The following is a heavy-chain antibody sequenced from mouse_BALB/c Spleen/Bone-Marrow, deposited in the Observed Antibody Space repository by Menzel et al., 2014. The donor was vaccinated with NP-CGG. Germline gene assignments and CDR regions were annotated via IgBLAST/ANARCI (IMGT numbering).Heavy chain of an antibody. CDR2: INPYNDGT. Sequence: VQLQQPGPELVKPGASVKMSCKASGYTFTSYVMHWVKQKPGQGLEWIGYINPYNDGTKYNEKFKGKATLTSDKSSSTAYMELSSLTSGDSAVYYCARYGNYPFYAMDYWGQGTSVTVSS. CDR3: ARYGNYPFYAMDY. D-gene: IGHD2-1*01. CDR1: GYTFTSYV. J-gene: IGHJ4*01. V-gene: IGHV1-14*01.